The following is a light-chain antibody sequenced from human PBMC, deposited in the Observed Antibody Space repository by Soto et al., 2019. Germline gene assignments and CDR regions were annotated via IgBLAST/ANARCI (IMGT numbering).Light chain of an antibody. CDR2: STN. Sequence: QSVLTQPPSASGTPGQRVTISCSGSSSNIGRNYVTWYQQVPGTAPNLLIYSTNQRPSGVPDRFSGSKSGTSASLAISGLQSEDEADYHCATWDDRVTGVVFGGGTQLTVL. J-gene: IGLJ2*01. CDR1: SSNIGRNY. V-gene: IGLV1-44*01. CDR3: ATWDDRVTGVV.